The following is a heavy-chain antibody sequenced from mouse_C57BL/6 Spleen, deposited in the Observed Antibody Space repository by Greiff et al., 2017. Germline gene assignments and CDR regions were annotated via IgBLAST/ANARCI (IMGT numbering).Heavy chain of an antibody. CDR3: ARDQDYDGGAMDY. CDR1: GFTFSSYA. Sequence: EVHLVESGGGLVKPGGSLKLSCAASGFTFSSYAMSWVRQTPEKRLEWVATISDGGSYTYYPDNVKGRFTISRDNAKNNLYLQMSHLKSEDTAMYYCARDQDYDGGAMDYWGQGTSVTVSS. J-gene: IGHJ4*01. D-gene: IGHD2-4*01. CDR2: ISDGGSYT. V-gene: IGHV5-4*01.